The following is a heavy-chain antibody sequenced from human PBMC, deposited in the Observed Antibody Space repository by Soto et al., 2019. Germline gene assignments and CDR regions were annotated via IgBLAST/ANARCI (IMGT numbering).Heavy chain of an antibody. J-gene: IGHJ4*02. CDR3: ARGAGYYDSSGYYEGYYFDY. D-gene: IGHD3-22*01. V-gene: IGHV3-30-3*01. Sequence: ESGGGVVQPGRSLRLSCAASVFTFSIYAMHWVRQAPGKGLEWVAVISYDGSNKYYADSVKGRFTISRDNSKNTLYLQMNSLRAEDTAVYYCARGAGYYDSSGYYEGYYFDYWGQGTLVTVSS. CDR2: ISYDGSNK. CDR1: VFTFSIYA.